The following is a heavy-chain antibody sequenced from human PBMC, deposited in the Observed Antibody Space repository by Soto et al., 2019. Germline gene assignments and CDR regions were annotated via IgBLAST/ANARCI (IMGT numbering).Heavy chain of an antibody. D-gene: IGHD3-22*01. Sequence: HPGGSLRLSCATSGFTFSTCAMSWVRQAPGKGLEWVSIISGSGTVTFYADSVKGRFSISRDSSKNTLFLQMNSLRAEDTAVYYCAIHSSASYREIYHWCQGALLPISS. J-gene: IGHJ4*02. CDR2: ISGSGTVT. CDR1: GFTFSTCA. CDR3: AIHSSASYREIYH. V-gene: IGHV3-23*01.